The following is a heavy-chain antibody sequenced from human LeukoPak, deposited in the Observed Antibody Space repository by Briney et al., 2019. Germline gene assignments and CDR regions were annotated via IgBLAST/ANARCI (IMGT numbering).Heavy chain of an antibody. Sequence: GGSLRLSCAASGFTVSSNYMSWVRQAPGKGLEWVSVIYSGGNTYYADSVKGRFTISRDNSKNTLYLQMNSLRAEDTAVYYCAREGRYSSSWTYYYYYYMDVWGKGTTVTVSS. CDR3: AREGRYSSSWTYYYYYYMDV. V-gene: IGHV3-66*02. CDR2: IYSGGNT. D-gene: IGHD6-13*01. J-gene: IGHJ6*03. CDR1: GFTVSSNY.